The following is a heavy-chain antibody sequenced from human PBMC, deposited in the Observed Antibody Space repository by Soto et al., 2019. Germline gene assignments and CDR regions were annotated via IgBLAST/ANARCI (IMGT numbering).Heavy chain of an antibody. V-gene: IGHV3-33*01. D-gene: IGHD6-19*01. CDR1: GFTFSSYG. Sequence: GGSLRLSCAASGFTFSSYGMHWVRQAPGKGLEWVAVIRNDESNKFYADSVKGRFTISRDNSRNMLYLQLNSLRAEDTAVYYCARVPAVAGVDYWGQGALVTVSS. CDR3: ARVPAVAGVDY. CDR2: IRNDESNK. J-gene: IGHJ4*02.